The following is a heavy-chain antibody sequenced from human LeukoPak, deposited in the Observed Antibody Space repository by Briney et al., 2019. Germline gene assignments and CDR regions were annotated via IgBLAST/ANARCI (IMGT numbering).Heavy chain of an antibody. V-gene: IGHV3-7*01. Sequence: GGSLRLSCAASGFTFSSYWTSWVRQAPGKGLEWVANIKQDGSEKYYVDSVKGRFTISRDNAKNSLYLQMNSLRAEDTAVYYCARDRHGEQWLVEGLDYWGQGTLVTVSS. CDR2: IKQDGSEK. CDR3: ARDRHGEQWLVEGLDY. J-gene: IGHJ4*02. CDR1: GFTFSSYW. D-gene: IGHD6-19*01.